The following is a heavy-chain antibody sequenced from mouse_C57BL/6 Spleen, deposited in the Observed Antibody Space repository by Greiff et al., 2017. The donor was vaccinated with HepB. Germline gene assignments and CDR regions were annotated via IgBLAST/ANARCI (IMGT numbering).Heavy chain of an antibody. CDR2: INPGSGGT. Sequence: QVQLQQSGAELVRPGTSVKVSCKASGYAFTNYLIEWVKQRPGQGLEWIGVINPGSGGTNYNEKFKGKATLTADKSSSTAYMQLSSLTSEDSAVYFCARGDYYSNFHFDYWGQGTTLTVSS. CDR3: ARGDYYSNFHFDY. D-gene: IGHD2-5*01. J-gene: IGHJ2*01. CDR1: GYAFTNYL. V-gene: IGHV1-54*01.